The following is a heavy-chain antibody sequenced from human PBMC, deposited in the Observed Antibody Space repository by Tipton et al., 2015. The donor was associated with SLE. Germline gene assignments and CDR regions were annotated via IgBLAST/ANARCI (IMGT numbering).Heavy chain of an antibody. CDR1: GFTFDDYA. CDR2: ISWNSGSI. CDR3: ARDEYSGSYWNAFDI. Sequence: SLRLSCAASGFTFDDYAMHWVRQAPGKGLEWVSGISWNSGSIGYADSVKGRFTISRDNAKNSLYLQMNSLRAEDTAVYYCARDEYSGSYWNAFDIWGQGTMVTVSS. V-gene: IGHV3-9*01. D-gene: IGHD1-26*01. J-gene: IGHJ3*02.